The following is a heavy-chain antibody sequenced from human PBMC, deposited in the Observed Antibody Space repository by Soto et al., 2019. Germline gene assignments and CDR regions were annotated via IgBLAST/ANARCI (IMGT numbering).Heavy chain of an antibody. V-gene: IGHV4-30-2*01. J-gene: IGHJ6*02. CDR2: IYHSGSA. CDR1: GASMSNGAYS. CDR3: ARVLRYLGALDV. D-gene: IGHD3-16*01. Sequence: LLQESGSGLVKPSQTLSLTCAVSGASMSNGAYSWTWIRQPPGNGLEWIGYIYHSGSASYNPSLKGRVTISVDRSQSQFSLRLSSVTAADTAVYYWARVLRYLGALDVWGQGTTVTVSS.